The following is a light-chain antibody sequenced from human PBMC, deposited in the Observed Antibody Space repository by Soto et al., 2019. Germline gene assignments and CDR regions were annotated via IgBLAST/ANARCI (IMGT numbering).Light chain of an antibody. CDR2: ENN. J-gene: IGLJ1*01. V-gene: IGLV1-51*02. CDR1: SSNIGNNY. Sequence: QSALTQPPSVSAAPGQKVTISCSGSSSNIGNNYVSWYQQLPGTAPKLLIYENNKRPSGIPDRFSGSKSGTSATLGITGFQTGDEADYYCGTWDSSLSAYVFGTGTKVPV. CDR3: GTWDSSLSAYV.